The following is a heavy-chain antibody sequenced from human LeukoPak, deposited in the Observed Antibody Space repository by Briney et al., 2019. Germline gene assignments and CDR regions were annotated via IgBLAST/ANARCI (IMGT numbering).Heavy chain of an antibody. J-gene: IGHJ5*02. V-gene: IGHV1-46*01. CDR2: INPSGGST. CDR3: ARTIAAAGSLVWFDP. CDR1: GYTFTSYY. Sequence: ASVKVSCKASGYTFTSYYMHWMRQAPGQGLEWMGIINPSGGSTSYAQKFQGRVTMTRDTSTSTVYMELSSLRSEDTAVYYCARTIAAAGSLVWFDPWGQGTLVTVSP. D-gene: IGHD6-13*01.